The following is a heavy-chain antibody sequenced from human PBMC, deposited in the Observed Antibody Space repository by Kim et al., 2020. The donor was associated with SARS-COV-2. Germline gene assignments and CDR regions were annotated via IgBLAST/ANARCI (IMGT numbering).Heavy chain of an antibody. CDR1: GGSISSSSYY. D-gene: IGHD6-13*01. Sequence: SETLSLTCTVSGGSISSSSYYWGWIRQPPGKGLEWIVSIYYSGSTYYNPSLKSRVTISVDTSKNQFSLKLSSVTAADTAVYYCARQLGHSSSWYNREYYFDYWGQGTLVTVSS. J-gene: IGHJ4*02. CDR3: ARQLGHSSSWYNREYYFDY. V-gene: IGHV4-39*01. CDR2: IYYSGST.